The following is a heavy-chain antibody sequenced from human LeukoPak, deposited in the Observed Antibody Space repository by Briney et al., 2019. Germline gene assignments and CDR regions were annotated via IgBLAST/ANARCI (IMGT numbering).Heavy chain of an antibody. CDR2: IYSGGST. D-gene: IGHD6-19*01. Sequence: GGSLRLSCAASGFTVSSNYMSWVRQAPGKGLEWVSVIYSGGSTYYADSVKGRFTISRDNSKNTLCLQMNSLRAEDTAVYYCARAGWYSGGNYFDYWGQGTLVTVSS. V-gene: IGHV3-66*01. J-gene: IGHJ4*02. CDR1: GFTVSSNY. CDR3: ARAGWYSGGNYFDY.